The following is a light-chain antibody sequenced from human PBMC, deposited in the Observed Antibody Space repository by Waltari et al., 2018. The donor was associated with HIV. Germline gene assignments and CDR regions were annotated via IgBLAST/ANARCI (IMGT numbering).Light chain of an antibody. CDR1: QDIGNH. J-gene: IGKJ3*01. Sequence: DILMTQSPPSLSAAVGGKVTITCRASQDIGNHLSWYRQKSGRAPELLIYGASFLESGVPSKFSGRGSGTTFIFTINSLQPEDSATYYCQQFTSLPITFGPGTTVDIK. CDR2: GAS. V-gene: IGKV1-33*01. CDR3: QQFTSLPIT.